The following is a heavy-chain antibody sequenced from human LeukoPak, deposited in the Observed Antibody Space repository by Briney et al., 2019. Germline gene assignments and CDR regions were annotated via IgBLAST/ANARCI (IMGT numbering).Heavy chain of an antibody. CDR2: ISYDGSNK. J-gene: IGHJ5*02. CDR1: GFTFSSYA. D-gene: IGHD4-11*01. V-gene: IGHV3-30*04. CDR3: ARMATTTDWFDP. Sequence: GGSLRLSCAASGFTFSSYAMHWVRQAPGKGLEWVAVISYDGSNKYYADSVKGRFTISRDNSKNTLCLQMNSLRAEDTAVYYCARMATTTDWFDPWGQGTLVTVSS.